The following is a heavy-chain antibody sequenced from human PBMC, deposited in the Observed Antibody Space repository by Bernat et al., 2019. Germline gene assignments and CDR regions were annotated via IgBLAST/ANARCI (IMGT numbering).Heavy chain of an antibody. D-gene: IGHD6-13*01. V-gene: IGHV1-69*12. CDR2: IIPIFGTA. J-gene: IGHJ4*02. Sequence: QVQLVQSGAEVKKPGSSVKVSCKASGGTFSSYAISWVRKAPGQGLEWMGGIIPIFGTANYAQKFQGRVTITADESTSTAYMELSSLRSEDTAVYYCARYRSVAAAGPYYFDYWGQGTLVTVSS. CDR1: GGTFSSYA. CDR3: ARYRSVAAAGPYYFDY.